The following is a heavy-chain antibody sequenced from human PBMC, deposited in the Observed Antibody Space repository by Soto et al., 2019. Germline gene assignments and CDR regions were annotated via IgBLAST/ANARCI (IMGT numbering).Heavy chain of an antibody. Sequence: XTLSLPCTVSGAALSSGGYFYTWVRQPPGKGLEWLWYIYYSGGTNYNPSLKSRVTISLDKYKSQFSLRMISVTAADTAVYYCTREQSDENYFDPWGQGTLGTVSS. CDR1: GAALSSGGYF. V-gene: IGHV4-61*08. CDR2: IYYSGGT. CDR3: TREQSDENYFDP. D-gene: IGHD1-7*01. J-gene: IGHJ5*02.